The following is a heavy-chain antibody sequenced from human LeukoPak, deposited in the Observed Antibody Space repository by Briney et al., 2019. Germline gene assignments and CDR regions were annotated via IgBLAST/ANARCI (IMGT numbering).Heavy chain of an antibody. Sequence: PGGSLRLSCAASGFTFSSYSMNWVRQAPGKGLEWVSSISSSSSYIYYADSVKGRLTISRDNSKNTLYLQMNSLRAEDTAVYYCAKDQRELLPLDYWGQGTLVTVSS. CDR2: ISSSSSYI. V-gene: IGHV3-21*04. J-gene: IGHJ4*02. D-gene: IGHD1-26*01. CDR3: AKDQRELLPLDY. CDR1: GFTFSSYS.